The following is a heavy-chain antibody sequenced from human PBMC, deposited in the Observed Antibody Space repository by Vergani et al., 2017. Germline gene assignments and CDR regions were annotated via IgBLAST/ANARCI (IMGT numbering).Heavy chain of an antibody. CDR2: IDPSDSYT. V-gene: IGHV5-10-1*03. CDR3: ARTPGRNSGSYFSPRHLGWFDP. J-gene: IGHJ5*02. Sequence: EVQLVQSGAEVKKPGESLRISCKGSGYSFTSYWISWVRQMPGKGLEWMGRIDPSDSYTNYSPSFQGHVTISADKSISTAYLQWSSLKASDTAMYYCARTPGRNSGSYFSPRHLGWFDPWVQGTLVTVSS. CDR1: GYSFTSYW. D-gene: IGHD1-26*01.